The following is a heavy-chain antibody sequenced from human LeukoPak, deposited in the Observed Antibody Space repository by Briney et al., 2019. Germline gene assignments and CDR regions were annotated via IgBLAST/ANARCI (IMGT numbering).Heavy chain of an antibody. V-gene: IGHV1-18*01. Sequence: ASVKVSCKASGYTFTSYGISWVRQAPGQGLEWMGWISAYNGNTNYAQKLQGRVTMTTDTSTSTAYMELRSLRSDDTAVYYCARIYDYAWGSYQGLFDYWGQGTLVTVSS. CDR1: GYTFTSYG. D-gene: IGHD3-16*02. CDR2: ISAYNGNT. J-gene: IGHJ4*02. CDR3: ARIYDYAWGSYQGLFDY.